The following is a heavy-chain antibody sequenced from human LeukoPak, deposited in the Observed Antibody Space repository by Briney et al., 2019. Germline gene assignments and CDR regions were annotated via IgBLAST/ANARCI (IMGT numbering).Heavy chain of an antibody. V-gene: IGHV4-31*03. CDR1: GGSISSGGYY. D-gene: IGHD2-8*01. Sequence: SQTLSLTCTVSGGSISSGGYYWSWIRQLPGKGLEWVGYIYDSGSAYYNASLNSRITISIDTSKNHFSLNLTSVTASDTAVYYCARDPGLGLSGVYYYYGMDVWGKGTTVTVSS. J-gene: IGHJ6*04. CDR2: IYDSGSA. CDR3: ARDPGLGLSGVYYYYGMDV.